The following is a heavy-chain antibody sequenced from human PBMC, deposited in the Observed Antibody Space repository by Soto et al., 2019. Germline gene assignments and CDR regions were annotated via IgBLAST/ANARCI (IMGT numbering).Heavy chain of an antibody. CDR3: ARIGSDY. V-gene: IGHV4-34*01. CDR1: GGSFSGYY. Sequence: QEQLQQWGAGLLKPSETISLTCADYGGSFSGYYWSWIRQPPGKGLECIGEINHSGSTNYNPSLKSRVTISVDTSKNQFSLKLSSVTAADTAVYYCARIGSDYWGQGTLVTVSS. D-gene: IGHD1-26*01. CDR2: INHSGST. J-gene: IGHJ4*02.